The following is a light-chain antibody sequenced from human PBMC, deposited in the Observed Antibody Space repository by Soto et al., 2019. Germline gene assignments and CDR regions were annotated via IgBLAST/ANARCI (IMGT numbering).Light chain of an antibody. Sequence: EIVLTQSPATLSVSPGDRATLPCRASQSVSSNLAWYQQKPGQAPRVLIYGASTRVTGIPARFSGGGAGTEFTLTISSLQSEDFAVYYCQQYNNWPGTFGQGTKVDIK. CDR1: QSVSSN. J-gene: IGKJ1*01. V-gene: IGKV3-15*01. CDR2: GAS. CDR3: QQYNNWPGT.